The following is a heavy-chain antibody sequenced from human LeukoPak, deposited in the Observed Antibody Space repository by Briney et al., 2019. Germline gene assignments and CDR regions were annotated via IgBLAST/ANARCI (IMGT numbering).Heavy chain of an antibody. CDR1: GYTFTGYI. CDR3: AREDGHTGKFDH. D-gene: IGHD5-24*01. Sequence: ASVKVSCKPSGYTFTGYILHWVRQAPGQGPEWMGWIAPNSGATTYAQKFQGRVSMTWDTSISTAYMDLSSLTSGDTAIYYCAREDGHTGKFDHRGQGTLVTVSS. CDR2: IAPNSGAT. V-gene: IGHV1-2*02. J-gene: IGHJ4*02.